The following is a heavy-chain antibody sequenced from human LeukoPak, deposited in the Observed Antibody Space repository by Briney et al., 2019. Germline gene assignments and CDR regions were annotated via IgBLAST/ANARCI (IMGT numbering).Heavy chain of an antibody. D-gene: IGHD4-17*01. CDR1: GFTFSNYG. V-gene: IGHV3-30*02. CDR3: ARVPLPPYGDPNWYFDL. CDR2: IRFDGTSK. Sequence: GGSLRLSCAASGFTFSNYGMHWVRQAPGKGLEWVAFIRFDGTSKYYADSVKGRFTISRDNAKNSLYLQMSSPRAEDTAVYYCARVPLPPYGDPNWYFDLWGRGTLVTVSS. J-gene: IGHJ2*01.